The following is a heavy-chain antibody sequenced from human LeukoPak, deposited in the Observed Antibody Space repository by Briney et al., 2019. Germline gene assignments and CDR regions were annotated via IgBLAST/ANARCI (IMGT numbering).Heavy chain of an antibody. J-gene: IGHJ4*02. V-gene: IGHV3-48*01. D-gene: IGHD3-22*01. CDR3: AKDSYYYDSSGYYYYFDY. CDR1: GFTFSSYS. Sequence: GGSLRLSCAASGFTFSSYSMNWVRQAPGKGLEWVSYISSSSSTIYYADSVKGRFTISRDNSKNTLYLQMNSLRAEDTAVYYCAKDSYYYDSSGYYYYFDYWGQGTLVTVSS. CDR2: ISSSSSTI.